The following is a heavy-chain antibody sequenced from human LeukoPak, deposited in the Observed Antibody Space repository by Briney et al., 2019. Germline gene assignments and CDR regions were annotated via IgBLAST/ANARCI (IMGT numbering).Heavy chain of an antibody. J-gene: IGHJ4*02. V-gene: IGHV4-34*01. D-gene: IGHD3-10*01. CDR3: ARVYVVLLWFGEPHMASPYFDY. CDR1: GGSFSGYY. Sequence: SETLSLTCAVYGGSFSGYYWSWIRQPPGKGLEWIGEFNHSGSTNYNPSLKSRVTISVDTSKNQFSLKLSSVTAADTAVYYCARVYVVLLWFGEPHMASPYFDYWGQGTLVTVSS. CDR2: FNHSGST.